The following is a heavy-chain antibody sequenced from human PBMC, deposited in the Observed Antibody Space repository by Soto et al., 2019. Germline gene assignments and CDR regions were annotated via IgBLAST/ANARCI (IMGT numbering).Heavy chain of an antibody. Sequence: SETLSLTCSVSNGSLNFYYWGWIRQPPGKELEWIGNIYYRGTTNYNPSHQGRVTMSIDTSKNQFSLMLTSVTAADTAVYFCTRVATAVPSWGRGVLVTVSS. CDR2: IYYRGTT. D-gene: IGHD5-18*01. CDR3: TRVATAVPS. V-gene: IGHV4-59*12. J-gene: IGHJ5*02. CDR1: NGSLNFYY.